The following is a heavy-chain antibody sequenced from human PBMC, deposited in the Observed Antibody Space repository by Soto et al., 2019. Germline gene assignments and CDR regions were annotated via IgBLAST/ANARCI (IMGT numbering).Heavy chain of an antibody. D-gene: IGHD2-2*01. Sequence: EVQLLESGGGLVQPGGSLRLSCAASGFTFSNYAMNWVRQAPGKGLEWVSAISGSGSTYYADSVKGRFTISRDNSKNTLYLQMNSLRAEDTAVYYCAKVPLPLDYFDYWGPGTLVTVSS. CDR2: ISGSGST. CDR1: GFTFSNYA. J-gene: IGHJ4*02. CDR3: AKVPLPLDYFDY. V-gene: IGHV3-23*01.